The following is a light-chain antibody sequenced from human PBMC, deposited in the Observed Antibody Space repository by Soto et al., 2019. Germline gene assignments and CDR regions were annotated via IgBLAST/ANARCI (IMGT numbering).Light chain of an antibody. V-gene: IGKV3-11*01. CDR3: QQRSTWSYT. CDR2: DAF. CDR1: QIVCST. Sequence: EIVLTQSPGTLSLSPGDRSTLSCRARQIVCSTLAWYQHKPGQPPRLLIYDAFSRATGIPARFSGGGSGSDFTLTISSLEAGDSALYYCQQRSTWSYTFGQGTRLEIK. J-gene: IGKJ2*01.